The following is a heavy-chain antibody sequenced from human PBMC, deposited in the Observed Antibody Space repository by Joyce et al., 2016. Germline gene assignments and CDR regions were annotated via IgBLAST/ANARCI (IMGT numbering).Heavy chain of an antibody. V-gene: IGHV3-21*01. D-gene: IGHD3-16*01. Sequence: QLVESGGGVVKPGGSLRLSCEASGSTFSSSSVSWFCQAPGKGLELVAAISGTSYYIFHAETVRGRFTVSRDNAKKTLYLQMNSLRAEDSAVFYCARGGISYYYAMDVWGQGTTVTVSS. CDR2: ISGTSYYI. CDR3: ARGGISYYYAMDV. J-gene: IGHJ6*02. CDR1: GSTFSSSS.